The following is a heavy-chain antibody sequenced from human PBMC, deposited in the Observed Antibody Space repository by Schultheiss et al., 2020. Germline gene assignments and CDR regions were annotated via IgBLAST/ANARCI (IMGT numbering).Heavy chain of an antibody. CDR3: ARHYYSSGSPDY. Sequence: SETLSLTCTVSGGSISSYYWSWIRQPPGKGLEWIGYISDSGSTSYNPSLKSRVTISVDTSKNQFSLKLSSVTAADTAVYFCARHYYSSGSPDYWGQGTLVTVSS. CDR2: ISDSGST. J-gene: IGHJ4*02. V-gene: IGHV4-59*08. CDR1: GGSISSYY. D-gene: IGHD3-10*01.